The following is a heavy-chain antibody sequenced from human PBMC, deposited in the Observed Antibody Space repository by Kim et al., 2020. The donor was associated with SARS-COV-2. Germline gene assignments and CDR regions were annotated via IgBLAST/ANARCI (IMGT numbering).Heavy chain of an antibody. CDR1: GFTFSSYW. J-gene: IGHJ4*02. V-gene: IGHV3-74*01. CDR2: INSDGSST. D-gene: IGHD3-22*01. CDR3: ARSLYYYYDSSALDY. Sequence: GGSLRLSCAASGFTFSSYWMHWVRQAPGKWLVWVSRINSDGSSTSYADSVKGRFTISRDNAKNTLYLQRNSLRAEDTAVYYCARSLYYYYDSSALDYWGQGTLVTVSS.